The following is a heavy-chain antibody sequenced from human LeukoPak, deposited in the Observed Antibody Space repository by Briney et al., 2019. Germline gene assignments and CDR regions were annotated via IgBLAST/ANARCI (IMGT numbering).Heavy chain of an antibody. CDR2: ISAYNGNT. Sequence: GASVKVSCKASGYTFTSYGISWVRQAPGQGLEWMGWISAYNGNTNHAQKLQGRVTMTTDTSTSTAYMELRSLRSDDTAVYYCARGRSSGWYDYYYYGMDVWGQGTTVTVPS. J-gene: IGHJ6*02. V-gene: IGHV1-18*01. CDR3: ARGRSSGWYDYYYYGMDV. D-gene: IGHD6-19*01. CDR1: GYTFTSYG.